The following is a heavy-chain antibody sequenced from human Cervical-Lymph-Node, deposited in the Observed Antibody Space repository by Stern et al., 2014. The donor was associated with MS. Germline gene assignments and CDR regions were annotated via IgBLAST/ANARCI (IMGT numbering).Heavy chain of an antibody. CDR1: GLTFSSYG. Sequence: VQLEESGGGLVQPGGSLRLSCTASGLTFSSYGMSWVPQAPGKGLEWVSVISGSGADTYYGDSVKGRFTISRDNSKNTLYLRMNSLRAEDTAVYYCAKESGSYDYYYFGMDVWGQGTTVIVSS. CDR2: ISGSGADT. V-gene: IGHV3-23*04. CDR3: AKESGSYDYYYFGMDV. J-gene: IGHJ6*02. D-gene: IGHD1-26*01.